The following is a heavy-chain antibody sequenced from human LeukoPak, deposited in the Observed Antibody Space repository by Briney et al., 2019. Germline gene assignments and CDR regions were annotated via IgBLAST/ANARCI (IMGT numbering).Heavy chain of an antibody. V-gene: IGHV1-18*04. Sequence: ASVKVSCKASGYTFTSYGISWVRQAPGQGLEWMGWISAYNGNTNYAQKLQGRVTMTTDTSTSTAYMELRSLRSDDTAVYYCARAVFRGVVPAALGYWGQGTLVTVSS. J-gene: IGHJ4*02. D-gene: IGHD2-2*01. CDR3: ARAVFRGVVPAALGY. CDR2: ISAYNGNT. CDR1: GYTFTSYG.